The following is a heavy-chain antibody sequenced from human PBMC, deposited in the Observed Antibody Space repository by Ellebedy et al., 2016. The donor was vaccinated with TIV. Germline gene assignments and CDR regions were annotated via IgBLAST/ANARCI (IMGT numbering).Heavy chain of an antibody. CDR3: AKGKGYYYYMDV. V-gene: IGHV3-48*01. CDR2: ISSSSTTI. Sequence: GGSLRLXXAASGFTFSNAWMSWVRQAPGKGLEWVSYISSSSTTIYYADSVKGRFTISRDNSKNTLYLQMNSLRAEDTAVYYCAKGKGYYYYMDVWGKGTTVTVSS. J-gene: IGHJ6*03. CDR1: GFTFSNAW.